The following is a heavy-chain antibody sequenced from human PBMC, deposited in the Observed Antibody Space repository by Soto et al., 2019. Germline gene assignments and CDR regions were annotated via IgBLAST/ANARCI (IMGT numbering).Heavy chain of an antibody. D-gene: IGHD5-18*01. CDR3: ARIRGYSYGPPDY. J-gene: IGHJ4*02. CDR2: IWYDGSNK. CDR1: GFTFSSYG. V-gene: IGHV3-33*01. Sequence: PGGSLRLSCAASGFTFSSYGMHWFRQAPGKGLEWVAVIWYDGSNKYYADSVKGRFTISRDNSKNTLYLQMNSLRAEDTAVYYCARIRGYSYGPPDYWGQGTLVTVSS.